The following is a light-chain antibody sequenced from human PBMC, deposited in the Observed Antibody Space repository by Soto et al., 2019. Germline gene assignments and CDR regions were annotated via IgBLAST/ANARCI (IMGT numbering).Light chain of an antibody. CDR2: DAS. J-gene: IGKJ4*01. CDR1: QSVSSY. CDR3: QQRSNWPRLT. Sequence: EIVLTQSPATLSLSPGERATLSCRASQSVSSYLAWYQQKSGQAPRLLIYDASNRATGIPARFSGSGSGTDFTLTISSLEPEDFAVYYCQQRSNWPRLTFGGGTKVDI. V-gene: IGKV3-11*01.